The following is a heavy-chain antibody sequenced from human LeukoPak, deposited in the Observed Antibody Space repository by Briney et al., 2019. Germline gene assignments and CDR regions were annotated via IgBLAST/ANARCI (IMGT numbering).Heavy chain of an antibody. V-gene: IGHV3-30*02. CDR3: AKENCSSASCYIDC. Sequence: GGSLRLSCAASGFTFSSYGMHWVRQAPGKGLEWVAFIRYDGSNKYYADSVKGRFTISRDNSKNTLYLQMNSLRAEDTAVYYCAKENCSSASCYIDCWGQGALVTVSS. CDR2: IRYDGSNK. J-gene: IGHJ4*02. D-gene: IGHD2-2*01. CDR1: GFTFSSYG.